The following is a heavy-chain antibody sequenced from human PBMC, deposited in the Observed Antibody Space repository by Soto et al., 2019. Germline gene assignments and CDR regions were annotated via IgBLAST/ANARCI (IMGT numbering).Heavy chain of an antibody. CDR3: AKAAGVVVVPAAFNWFDP. Sequence: EVQLLESGGGLVQPGGSLRLSCAASGFTFSSYAMSWVRQAPGKGLEWVSAISGSGGSTYYADSVKGRFTISRDNSKNTLYLQMNRLRAEDTAVYYCAKAAGVVVVPAAFNWFDPWGQGTLVTVSS. J-gene: IGHJ5*02. D-gene: IGHD2-2*01. V-gene: IGHV3-23*01. CDR2: ISGSGGST. CDR1: GFTFSSYA.